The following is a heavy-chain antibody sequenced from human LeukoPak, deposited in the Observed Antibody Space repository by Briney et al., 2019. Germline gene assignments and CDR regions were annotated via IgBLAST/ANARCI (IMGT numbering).Heavy chain of an antibody. D-gene: IGHD6-19*01. CDR2: ISSSSSYI. J-gene: IGHJ4*02. V-gene: IGHV3-21*01. Sequence: GGSLRLSCAASGFTFSSYSMNWVRQAPGKGLEWVSSISSSSSYIYYADSVKGRFTISRDNAKNSLYLQMNSLRAEDTAVYYCARDTSVAGVFDYWGQGTLVTVSS. CDR3: ARDTSVAGVFDY. CDR1: GFTFSSYS.